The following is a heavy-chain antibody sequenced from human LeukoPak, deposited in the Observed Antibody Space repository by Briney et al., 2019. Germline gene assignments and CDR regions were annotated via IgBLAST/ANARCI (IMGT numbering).Heavy chain of an antibody. J-gene: IGHJ4*02. Sequence: GGPLRLSCAASGFTFSSYWMDWVRHAPGKGLVWVSRIKTDGSSTSYADSVKGRFTISRDNAKNTLYMQMNSLRAEDTAVYYCARERSSGWSDYWGQGTLVTVSS. CDR2: IKTDGSST. V-gene: IGHV3-74*01. CDR3: ARERSSGWSDY. CDR1: GFTFSSYW. D-gene: IGHD6-19*01.